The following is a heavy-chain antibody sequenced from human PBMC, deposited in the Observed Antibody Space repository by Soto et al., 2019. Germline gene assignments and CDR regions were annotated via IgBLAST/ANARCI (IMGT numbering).Heavy chain of an antibody. D-gene: IGHD3-3*01. CDR2: IITYTGNT. CDR3: SRERITTVVIVIHDYYYYGIDV. J-gene: IGHJ6*02. Sequence: GASVKIFCRASGYTFTSTCISWLRQAPGQGLEWMGMIITYTGNTNNAQKLYGRGTMSTATDTSTAYVELRSLRSDDTAVDYCSRERITTVVIVIHDYYYYGIDVWGQGTTVTVSS. V-gene: IGHV1-18*04. CDR1: GYTFTSTC.